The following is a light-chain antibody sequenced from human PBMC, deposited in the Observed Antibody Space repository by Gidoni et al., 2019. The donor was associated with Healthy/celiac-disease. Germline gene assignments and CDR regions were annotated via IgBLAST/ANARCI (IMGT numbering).Light chain of an antibody. Sequence: DIQMTQSPSSLSASVGDIVTITCRASQSISSYLNWYQQKPGKAPKLLIYAASSLQSGVPSRFSGSGSGTDFTLTISSLQPEDFATYYCQQSYSTPMCSFGQGTKLEIK. CDR1: QSISSY. V-gene: IGKV1-39*01. CDR3: QQSYSTPMCS. CDR2: AAS. J-gene: IGKJ2*04.